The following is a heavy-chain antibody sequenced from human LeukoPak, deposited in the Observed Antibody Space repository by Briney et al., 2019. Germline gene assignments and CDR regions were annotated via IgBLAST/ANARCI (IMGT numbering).Heavy chain of an antibody. D-gene: IGHD6-25*01. Sequence: PGRSLRLSCAASGFTFSSNAMHWVRQTPGKGLEWVAVISYDGNTKYYADSVKGRFTISRDNSENTLYLQVNSLRADDTALYYCARDFLPGAADSFDYWGQGTLVTVSS. CDR2: ISYDGNTK. CDR1: GFTFSSNA. J-gene: IGHJ4*02. CDR3: ARDFLPGAADSFDY. V-gene: IGHV3-30-3*01.